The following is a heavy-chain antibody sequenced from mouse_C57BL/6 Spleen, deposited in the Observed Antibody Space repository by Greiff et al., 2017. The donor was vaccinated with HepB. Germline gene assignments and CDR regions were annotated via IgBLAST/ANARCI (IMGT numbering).Heavy chain of an antibody. D-gene: IGHD1-1*01. V-gene: IGHV1-50*01. CDR2: IDPSDSYT. Sequence: QVQLQQSGAELVKPGASVKLSCKASGYTFTSYWMQWVKQRPGQGLEWIGEIDPSDSYTNYTQKFKGKATLTVDSSSSTSYMQRSSLPSEDSAVYYCARTATVVAGDYWGQGTTLTVSS. J-gene: IGHJ2*01. CDR1: GYTFTSYW. CDR3: ARTATVVAGDY.